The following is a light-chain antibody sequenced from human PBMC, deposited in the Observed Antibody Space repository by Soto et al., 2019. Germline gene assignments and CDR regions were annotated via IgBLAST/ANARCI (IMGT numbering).Light chain of an antibody. CDR1: HDIGTF. V-gene: IGKV1-39*01. CDR2: AAS. J-gene: IGKJ5*01. CDR3: QQSYSTLPIT. Sequence: DIQMSQSPSSLSASVGDSVTITCRASHDIGTFLNWYQQRPGEAPKLLIYAASNLKTGVPFRFSGSGSGTDFTLTISNLQPEDFATYYCQQSYSTLPITFGQGTRLEI.